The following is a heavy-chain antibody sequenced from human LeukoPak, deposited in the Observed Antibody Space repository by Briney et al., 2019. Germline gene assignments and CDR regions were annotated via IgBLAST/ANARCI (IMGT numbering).Heavy chain of an antibody. CDR3: ISGGCRGLHFYSYGMDV. V-gene: IGHV3-15*01. D-gene: IGHD2-15*01. Sequence: PGGSLRLSCAAAGFSFSNAWMSWVRQAPGKGLEWVGRIKRNTDGGTTDYAVPVKGRFIISRDDSSNTLSLQMNGLKTEDTAVYYCISGGCRGLHFYSYGMDVWGQGTTVTVSS. CDR1: GFSFSNAW. J-gene: IGHJ6*02. CDR2: IKRNTDGGTT.